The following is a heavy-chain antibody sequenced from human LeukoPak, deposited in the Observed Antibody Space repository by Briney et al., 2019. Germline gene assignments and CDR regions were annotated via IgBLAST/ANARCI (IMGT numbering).Heavy chain of an antibody. D-gene: IGHD3-9*01. Sequence: SETLSLTCAVYGGSFSGYYWSWIRQPPGKGLEWIGEINHSGSTNYNPSLKSRVTISVDTSKNQFSLKLSSVTAADTAVYYCARRHDLLTGRLDYWGQGTLVTVSS. CDR1: GGSFSGYY. V-gene: IGHV4-34*01. CDR2: INHSGST. J-gene: IGHJ4*02. CDR3: ARRHDLLTGRLDY.